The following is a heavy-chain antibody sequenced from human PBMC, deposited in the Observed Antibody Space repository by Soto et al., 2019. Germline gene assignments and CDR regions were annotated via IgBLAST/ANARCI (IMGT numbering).Heavy chain of an antibody. J-gene: IGHJ4*02. Sequence: SETLSLTCTVFGGSISTYYWSWIRQPPGKGLEWIGYISYNWSTNYNPSLKSRVTISVDTSKNQFSLKLNSVTAADTAVYYCARHESQAVTLFDFWGQGTLVTVSS. CDR3: ARHESQAVTLFDF. CDR2: ISYNWST. CDR1: GGSISTYY. D-gene: IGHD4-17*01. V-gene: IGHV4-59*08.